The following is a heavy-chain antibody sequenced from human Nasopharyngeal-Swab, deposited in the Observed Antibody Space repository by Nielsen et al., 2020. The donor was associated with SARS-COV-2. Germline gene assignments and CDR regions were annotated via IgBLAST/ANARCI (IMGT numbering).Heavy chain of an antibody. CDR3: TRAGSFRHDY. V-gene: IGHV3-74*01. CDR2: INEDGSST. Sequence: GGSLRLSCAASGFTFSNYWMHWVRQAPGKGLVWVSRINEDGSSTSYADSLKGRFTISRDNAKNTLYLQMNSLSAEDTAVYYCTRAGSFRHDYWGQGTLVTVSP. D-gene: IGHD6-13*01. J-gene: IGHJ4*02. CDR1: GFTFSNYW.